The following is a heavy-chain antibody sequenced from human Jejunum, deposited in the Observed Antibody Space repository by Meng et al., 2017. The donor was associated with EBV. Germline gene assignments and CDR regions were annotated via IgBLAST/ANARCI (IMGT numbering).Heavy chain of an antibody. J-gene: IGHJ4*01. CDR1: GYTFTRYG. V-gene: IGHV1-18*01. CDR2: ITGYNGNT. D-gene: IGHD5-12*01. Sequence: RVQSGFAVKKPGTSGKDSCTTSGYTFTRYGISWVRQAPGHGPEWMGWITGYNGNTNYAPRLQGRVTMTTDLSTSTAYMELRSLRSDDTAVYYCARDSSGYNANDKVSDYWGQGTLVTVSS. CDR3: ARDSSGYNANDKVSDY.